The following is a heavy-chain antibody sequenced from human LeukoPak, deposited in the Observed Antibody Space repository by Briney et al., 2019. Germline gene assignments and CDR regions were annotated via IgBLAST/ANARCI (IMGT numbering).Heavy chain of an antibody. CDR3: ARGYCSGGSCYSAWLSYYDSSGGTWDAFDI. D-gene: IGHD2-15*01. J-gene: IGHJ3*02. CDR2: IIPIFGTA. V-gene: IGHV1-69*13. Sequence: SVEVSCKASGGTFSSYAISWVRQAPGQGLEWMGGIIPIFGTANYAQKFQGRVTITADESTSTAYMELSSLRSEDTAVYYCARGYCSGGSCYSAWLSYYDSSGGTWDAFDIWGQGTMVTVSS. CDR1: GGTFSSYA.